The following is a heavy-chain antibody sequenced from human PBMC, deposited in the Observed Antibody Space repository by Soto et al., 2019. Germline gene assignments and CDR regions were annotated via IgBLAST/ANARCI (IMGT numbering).Heavy chain of an antibody. D-gene: IGHD1-1*01. V-gene: IGHV6-1*01. CDR1: GDSVSSNTAA. CDR3: AGTTSPQWYYMAV. J-gene: IGHJ6*03. Sequence: QLQQSGPGLVQPSQTLSLTCVISGDSVSSNTAAWNWIRQSPSGGLEWLGRTYYRSRWYNDYPVSVRDQITTTPATSENHFSLYFSSVPPEDPFVYYWAGTTSPQWYYMAVWGRGPPVPVSS. CDR2: TYYRSRWYN.